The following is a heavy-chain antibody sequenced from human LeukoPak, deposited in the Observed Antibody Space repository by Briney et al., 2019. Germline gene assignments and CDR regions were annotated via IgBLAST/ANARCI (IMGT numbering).Heavy chain of an antibody. CDR2: IYSGGSA. V-gene: IGHV3-66*01. Sequence: AGGSLRLSCAASGFTVSSNYMSWVRQAPGKGLEWVSVIYSGGSADYADSVKGRFTISRDNSKNSLYLQMNSLRAEDTAVYYCASRSGGYSYGYDYWGQGTLVTVSS. D-gene: IGHD5-18*01. CDR3: ASRSGGYSYGYDY. J-gene: IGHJ4*02. CDR1: GFTVSSNY.